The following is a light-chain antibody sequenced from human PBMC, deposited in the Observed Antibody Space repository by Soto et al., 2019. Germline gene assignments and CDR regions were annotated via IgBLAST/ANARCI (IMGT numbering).Light chain of an antibody. Sequence: EIVMTQSPATLSVSPGERATLSCRASQSVSRDLAWYQQKPGQAPRLLIYGASTRAAGIPARFSGSGSGTEFTLTISSLQSEDFAVYYCQQYGSSPGFTFGPGTKVDIK. CDR1: QSVSRD. CDR2: GAS. J-gene: IGKJ3*01. V-gene: IGKV3-15*01. CDR3: QQYGSSPGFT.